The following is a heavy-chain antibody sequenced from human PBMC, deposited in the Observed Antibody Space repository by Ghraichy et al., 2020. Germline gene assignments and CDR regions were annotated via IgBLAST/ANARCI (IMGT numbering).Heavy chain of an antibody. CDR3: AKDPGDHPRVNHVDY. CDR2: ISFDGSET. J-gene: IGHJ4*02. CDR1: GFTFSTFG. D-gene: IGHD1-14*01. Sequence: GGSLRLSCAASGFTFSTFGMHWVRRAPGKGLEWIGVISFDGSETYYGDSVKGRFTISRDNSQNTLYMEMNSLTSDDTAVYYCAKDPGDHPRVNHVDYWGQGTLVTVSS. V-gene: IGHV3-30*18.